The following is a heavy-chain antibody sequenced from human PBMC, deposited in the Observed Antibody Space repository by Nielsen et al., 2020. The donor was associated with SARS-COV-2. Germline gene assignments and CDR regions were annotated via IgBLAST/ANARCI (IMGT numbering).Heavy chain of an antibody. J-gene: IGHJ5*02. V-gene: IGHV4-39*01. Sequence: SETLSLTCTVSGGSISSSSYYWGWIRQPPGKGLEWIGSIYYSGNTYYNPSLKSRVTIYVATSKNQFSLKLSSVTDADTAVYYCARHEYYYDSSGYYASWFDPWGQGTLVTVSS. CDR2: IYYSGNT. CDR3: ARHEYYYDSSGYYASWFDP. CDR1: GGSISSSSYY. D-gene: IGHD3-22*01.